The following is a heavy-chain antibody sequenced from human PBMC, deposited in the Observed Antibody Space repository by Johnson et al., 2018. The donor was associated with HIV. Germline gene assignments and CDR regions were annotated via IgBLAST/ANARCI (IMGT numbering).Heavy chain of an antibody. J-gene: IGHJ3*02. CDR3: AMYYYDSSGYSYAFDI. Sequence: QMLLVESGGGLVKPGGSLRLSCAASGFTFSSYGMHWVRQAQGKGLECMAVISYDGSHMYYADSVKGRFTISRDNSKNTLYLQMNSLRAEDTAVYYCAMYYYDSSGYSYAFDIWGQGTIVTVSS. CDR2: ISYDGSHM. CDR1: GFTFSSYG. D-gene: IGHD3-22*01. V-gene: IGHV3-33*05.